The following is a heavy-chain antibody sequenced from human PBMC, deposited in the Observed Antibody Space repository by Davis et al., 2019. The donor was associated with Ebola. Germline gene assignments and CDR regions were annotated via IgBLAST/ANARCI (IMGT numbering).Heavy chain of an antibody. CDR2: IYYSGST. Sequence: GSLRLSCSVSGASISNYYWSWIRQPPGKGLEWIGYIYYSGSTNYNPSLKSRVTISVDTSKNQFSLELSSVTAADTAMYYCARRGTSSWYAGWFDPWGQGTLVTVSS. CDR1: GASISNYY. CDR3: ARRGTSSWYAGWFDP. J-gene: IGHJ5*02. V-gene: IGHV4-59*08. D-gene: IGHD6-13*01.